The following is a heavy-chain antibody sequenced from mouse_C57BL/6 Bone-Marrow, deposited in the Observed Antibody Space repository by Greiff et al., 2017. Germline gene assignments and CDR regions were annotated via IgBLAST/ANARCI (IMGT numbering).Heavy chain of an antibody. J-gene: IGHJ4*01. CDR3: EREGGYYIYYYAMDY. Sequence: EVKLMESGGGLVKPGGSLKLSCAASGFTFSSYAMSWVRQTPEKRLEWVATISDGGSYTYYPDNVKGRFTISRDNAKNNLYLQMSHLKSEDTAMYYCEREGGYYIYYYAMDYWGQGTSVTVSS. D-gene: IGHD2-3*01. CDR2: ISDGGSYT. V-gene: IGHV5-4*01. CDR1: GFTFSSYA.